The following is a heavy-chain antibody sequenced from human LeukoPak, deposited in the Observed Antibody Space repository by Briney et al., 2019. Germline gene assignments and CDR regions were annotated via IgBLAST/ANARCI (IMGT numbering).Heavy chain of an antibody. CDR3: ARYIVVVPAARKVGMDV. V-gene: IGHV3-21*01. CDR1: GFTFSSYS. J-gene: IGHJ6*04. Sequence: SGGSLRLSCAASGFTFSSYSMNWVRQAPGKGLEWVSSISSSSSYIYYADSVKGRFTISRDNAKNSLYLQMNSLRAEDTAVYYCARYIVVVPAARKVGMDVWGKGTTVTVSS. CDR2: ISSSSSYI. D-gene: IGHD2-2*01.